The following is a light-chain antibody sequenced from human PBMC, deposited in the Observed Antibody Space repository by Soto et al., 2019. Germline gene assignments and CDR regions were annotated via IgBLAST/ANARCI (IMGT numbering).Light chain of an antibody. CDR1: SSDVGGYNY. V-gene: IGLV2-14*01. CDR3: SSFSTSDTLEV. Sequence: QAMLTQHASVSGSPGQSITISCTGTSSDVGGYNYVSWYQQYPGKVPRLIIYEVTYRPSGVSNRFSGSKSGNTASLTISGLRAEDQADYYCSSFSTSDTLEVFGSGTKVTVL. CDR2: EVT. J-gene: IGLJ1*01.